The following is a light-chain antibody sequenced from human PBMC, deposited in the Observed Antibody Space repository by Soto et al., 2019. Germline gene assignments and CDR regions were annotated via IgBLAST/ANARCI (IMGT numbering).Light chain of an antibody. J-gene: IGKJ4*01. CDR3: LHYYYWPLT. CDR1: QSLVHSDGNTY. V-gene: IGKV2-30*02. Sequence: DVVMTQSPLSLPVTLGQPASISCRSSQSLVHSDGNTYLNWFQQRPGQSPRRLIYKVSNRDSGVPDRFSGSGSGTDFTLKISRVEAEDVGVYYCLHYYYWPLTFGGGTKVDIK. CDR2: KVS.